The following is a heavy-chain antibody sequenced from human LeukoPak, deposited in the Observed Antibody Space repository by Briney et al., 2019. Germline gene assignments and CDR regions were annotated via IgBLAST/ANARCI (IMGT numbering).Heavy chain of an antibody. D-gene: IGHD3-10*01. CDR3: ARDQGAYYYGSGNLGMDV. J-gene: IGHJ6*02. V-gene: IGHV4-59*01. CDR1: GGSISSYY. Sequence: NPSETLSLTCTVSGGSISSYYWSWIRQPPGKGLEWIGYIYYSGSTNYNPSLKSRVTISVDTSKNQFSLKLSSVTAADTAVYYCARDQGAYYYGSGNLGMDVWGQGTTVTVSS. CDR2: IYYSGST.